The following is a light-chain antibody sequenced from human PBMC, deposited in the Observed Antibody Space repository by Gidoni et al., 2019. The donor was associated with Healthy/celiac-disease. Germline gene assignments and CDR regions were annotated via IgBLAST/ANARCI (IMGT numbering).Light chain of an antibody. CDR3: QQSYSTLLFT. Sequence: DIQMTQSPSSLSASVGDRDTITCRASQSISSYLNWYQQKPGKAPKLLIYAASSLQSGVPSRFSGSGSGTDFTLTISSLQLEDFATYYCQQSYSTLLFTFGPGTKVDIK. J-gene: IGKJ3*01. CDR1: QSISSY. V-gene: IGKV1-39*01. CDR2: AAS.